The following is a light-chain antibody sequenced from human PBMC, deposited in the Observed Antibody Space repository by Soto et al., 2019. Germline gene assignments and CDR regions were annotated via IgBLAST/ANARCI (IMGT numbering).Light chain of an antibody. CDR3: QQYVNWALT. V-gene: IGKV3-15*01. J-gene: IGKJ4*01. CDR2: DES. Sequence: EIVMTQSPATLSVSPGESVTLSCRASQSINSKLAWYQQKPGQAPRLLMYDESTRATGIPARFSGSGSGTEFTLTFSSLQYADFAVYYCQQYVNWALTFGGWTKVEIK. CDR1: QSINSK.